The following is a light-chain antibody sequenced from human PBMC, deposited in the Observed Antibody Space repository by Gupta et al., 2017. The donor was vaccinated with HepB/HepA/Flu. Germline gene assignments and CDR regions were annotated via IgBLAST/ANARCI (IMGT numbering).Light chain of an antibody. CDR3: SSYAGSNNVV. CDR2: EVN. CDR1: SSDVGGYNH. Sequence: QSALTQPPSASGSPGQSVTISCTGTSSDVGGYNHVSWYQQHPGTAPKLMIFEVNQRPSGVPDRFSGSKSGNTASLTVSGLQADDEANYDCSSYAGSNNVVFGGGTKLTVL. V-gene: IGLV2-8*01. J-gene: IGLJ2*01.